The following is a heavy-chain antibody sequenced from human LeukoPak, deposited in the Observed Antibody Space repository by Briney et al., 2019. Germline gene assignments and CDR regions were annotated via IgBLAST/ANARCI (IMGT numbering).Heavy chain of an antibody. CDR2: IYHSGST. Sequence: SETLSLTCTVSGYSISSGYYWGWIRQPPGKGLEWIGGIYHSGSTYYNLSLKSRVTISVDTSKNHFSLKLSSVTAADTAVYYCARFGAEEVWFGELLYYFDYWGQGTLVTVSS. CDR1: GYSISSGYY. J-gene: IGHJ4*02. CDR3: ARFGAEEVWFGELLYYFDY. D-gene: IGHD3-10*01. V-gene: IGHV4-38-2*02.